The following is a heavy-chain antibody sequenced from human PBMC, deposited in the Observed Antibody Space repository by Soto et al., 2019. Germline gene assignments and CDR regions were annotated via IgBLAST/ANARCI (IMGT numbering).Heavy chain of an antibody. J-gene: IGHJ4*02. Sequence: GGSLRLSCVASGFTFNRDWMSWVRQAPGKGLEWVANIKQDGSENNYVDSVKGRFTISRDNAKNSLYLQMNSLRAEDTAVYYCERGGGNFVYWGQRTLVTVSS. CDR2: IKQDGSEN. CDR3: ERGGGNFVY. V-gene: IGHV3-7*01. CDR1: GFTFNRDW. D-gene: IGHD1-26*01.